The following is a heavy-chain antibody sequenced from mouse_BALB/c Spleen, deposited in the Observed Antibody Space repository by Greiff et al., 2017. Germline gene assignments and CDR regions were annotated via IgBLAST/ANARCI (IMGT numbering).Heavy chain of an antibody. CDR1: GFSFTGYY. CDR2: VNPDNGGT. CDR3: ASKGGDYYGYYAVDY. V-gene: IGHV1S30*02. D-gene: IGHD1-2*01. J-gene: IGHJ4*01. Sequence: ESGPDLVKPGASVKISCTASGFSFTGYYMHWVKQSHGKSLEWIGRVNPDNGGTSYTQKFKGKAIFTVDTSSSTAYLELRSLTSEDSAVYDCASKGGDYYGYYAVDYWGQGTSVTVSS.